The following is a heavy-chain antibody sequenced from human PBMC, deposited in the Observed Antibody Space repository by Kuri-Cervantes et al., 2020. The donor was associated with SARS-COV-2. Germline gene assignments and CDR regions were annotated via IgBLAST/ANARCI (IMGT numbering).Heavy chain of an antibody. CDR2: ISYDGSNK. J-gene: IGHJ3*02. D-gene: IGHD2-15*01. Sequence: GESLKISCAASGFTFSSYSMDWVRQAPGKGLEWVAVISYDGSNKYYADSVKGRLTISRDNSKNTLYLQMNSLRAEDTAVYYCASLGSPVFPRLHDAAFDIWGQGTMVTVSS. V-gene: IGHV3-30*03. CDR1: GFTFSSYS. CDR3: ASLGSPVFPRLHDAAFDI.